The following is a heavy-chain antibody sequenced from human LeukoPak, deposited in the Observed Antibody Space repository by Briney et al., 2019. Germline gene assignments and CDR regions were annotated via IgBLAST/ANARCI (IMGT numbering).Heavy chain of an antibody. Sequence: ASVKVSCKASGYTFTSYGISWVRQAPGQGLEWMGWINPNSGGTNYAQKFQGWVTMTRDTSISTAYMELSRLRSDDTAVYYCARGRSGWAETDYWGQGTLVTVSS. CDR2: INPNSGGT. V-gene: IGHV1-2*04. CDR1: GYTFTSYG. D-gene: IGHD6-19*01. J-gene: IGHJ4*02. CDR3: ARGRSGWAETDY.